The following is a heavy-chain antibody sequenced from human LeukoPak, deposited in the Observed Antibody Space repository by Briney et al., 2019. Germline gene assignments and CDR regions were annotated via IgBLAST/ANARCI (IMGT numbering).Heavy chain of an antibody. CDR2: INHSGST. Sequence: SETLSLTCAVYGGSFSGYYWSWIRQPPGKGLEWIGEINHSGSTNYNPSLKSRATISVDTSKNQFSLKLSSVTAADTAVYYCATTISSPHAFDIWGQGTMVTVSS. D-gene: IGHD3-16*02. CDR3: ATTISSPHAFDI. CDR1: GGSFSGYY. V-gene: IGHV4-34*01. J-gene: IGHJ3*02.